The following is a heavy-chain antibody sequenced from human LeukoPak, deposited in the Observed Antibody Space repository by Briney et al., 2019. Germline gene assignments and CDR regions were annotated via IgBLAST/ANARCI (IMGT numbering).Heavy chain of an antibody. CDR1: GFTFDDYA. J-gene: IGHJ3*02. D-gene: IGHD6-13*01. CDR3: AKDLFLRSSSPKTGVGAFDI. Sequence: PGGSLRLSCAASGFTFDDYAMHWVRQAPGKGLEWVSGISWNSGSIGYADSVKGRFTISRDNAKNSLYLQMNSLRAEDTALYYCAKDLFLRSSSPKTGVGAFDIWGQGTMVTVPS. CDR2: ISWNSGSI. V-gene: IGHV3-9*01.